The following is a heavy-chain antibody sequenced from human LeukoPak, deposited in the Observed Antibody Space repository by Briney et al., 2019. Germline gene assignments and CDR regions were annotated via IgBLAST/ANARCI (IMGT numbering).Heavy chain of an antibody. CDR3: ASLMTTVATVDY. J-gene: IGHJ4*02. D-gene: IGHD4-17*01. CDR1: GFPFKSYS. Sequence: PGGPLRLSRAASGFPFKSYSMNRVRQAPGEGLEWVSSISSSSSYIYYADSVKGRFTISRDNAKNSLYLQMNSLRAEDTAVYYWASLMTTVATVDYWGQGTLVTVPS. CDR2: ISSSSSYI. V-gene: IGHV3-21*01.